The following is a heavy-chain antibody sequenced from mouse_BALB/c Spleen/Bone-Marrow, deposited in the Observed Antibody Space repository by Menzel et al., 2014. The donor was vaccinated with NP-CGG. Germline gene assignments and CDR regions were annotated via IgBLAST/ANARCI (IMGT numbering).Heavy chain of an antibody. Sequence: VKLLESGPGLVAPSQSLSITCTVSGFSLTSYGVHWVRQPPGKGLEWLGVIWAGGSTNYNSALMSRLSISKDNSKSQVYLKMNSLQTEDTAMYYCARDNGNIFAYWGQGTLVTVSA. CDR2: IWAGGST. CDR1: GFSLTSYG. D-gene: IGHD2-1*01. CDR3: ARDNGNIFAY. V-gene: IGHV2-9*02. J-gene: IGHJ3*01.